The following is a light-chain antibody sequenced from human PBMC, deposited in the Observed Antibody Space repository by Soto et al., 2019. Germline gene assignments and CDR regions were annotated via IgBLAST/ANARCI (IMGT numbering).Light chain of an antibody. CDR3: QQYDNWPPWT. CDR1: QSVSNH. Sequence: ILMTQSPATLSVSPGERATLSCRASQSVSNHLAWYQQKPGQAPRLLIYGASTRATGIPARFSGSGSGTEFTLTISSLQSEDFAVYYCQQYDNWPPWTFGQGTKVEIK. CDR2: GAS. V-gene: IGKV3-15*01. J-gene: IGKJ1*01.